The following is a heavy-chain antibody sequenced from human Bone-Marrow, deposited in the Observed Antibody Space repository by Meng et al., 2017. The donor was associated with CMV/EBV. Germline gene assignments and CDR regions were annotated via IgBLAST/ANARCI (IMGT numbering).Heavy chain of an antibody. CDR3: AGAFHPNYDILTGYYSLGDY. J-gene: IGHJ4*02. Sequence: GESLKISCAASRFTFSGYNMNWVRQAPGKGLEWVSYIDNGGDTIYYADSVKGRFTISRDNAKNSLYLQMNSLRAEDTAVYYCAGAFHPNYDILTGYYSLGDYWGQGTLVNVSS. CDR2: IDNGGDTI. V-gene: IGHV3-48*04. D-gene: IGHD3-9*01. CDR1: RFTFSGYN.